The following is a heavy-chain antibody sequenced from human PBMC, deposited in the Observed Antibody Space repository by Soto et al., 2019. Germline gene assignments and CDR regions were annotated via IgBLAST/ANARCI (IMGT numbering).Heavy chain of an antibody. D-gene: IGHD6-13*01. Sequence: EVQLLESGGGLVQPGGSLRLSCAASGFSFSSYALTWVRQAPGKGLEWVSAISGSGGRTYYADSVKGRFTISRDNSKNTLYLQMNSLRAEDTAVYYCAKEPLSYTSNWYVDYWGQGTLVTVSS. V-gene: IGHV3-23*01. CDR3: AKEPLSYTSNWYVDY. J-gene: IGHJ4*02. CDR2: ISGSGGRT. CDR1: GFSFSSYA.